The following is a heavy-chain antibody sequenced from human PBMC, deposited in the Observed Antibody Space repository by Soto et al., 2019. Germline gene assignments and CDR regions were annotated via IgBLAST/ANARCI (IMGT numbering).Heavy chain of an antibody. V-gene: IGHV4-34*01. J-gene: IGHJ6*02. CDR3: ARVFYRDHGSAKRGGYYGMDV. CDR1: GGSFSGYC. Sequence: QVQLQQWGAGLLKPSETLSLTCAVYGGSFSGYCWSWIRQPPGKGLEWIGEINHSGSTNYNPSLKSRVTISVDTSKNQFSLKLSSVTAAATAVYYCARVFYRDHGSAKRGGYYGMDVWAQGTTVTVSS. D-gene: IGHD3-10*01. CDR2: INHSGST.